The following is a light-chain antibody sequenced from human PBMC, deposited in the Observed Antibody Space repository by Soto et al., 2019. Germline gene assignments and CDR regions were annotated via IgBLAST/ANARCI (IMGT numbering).Light chain of an antibody. CDR2: KAS. CDR3: QHYNSYSEA. J-gene: IGKJ1*01. CDR1: QTISSW. V-gene: IGKV1-5*03. Sequence: DIQMTQSPSTLSGSVGDRVSITCRASQTISSWLAWYQQKPVKAPKLLIYKASTLKSVVPSRFSGSGSGTEFTLTISSLQPDDFATYYCQHYNSYSEAFGQGTKVDIK.